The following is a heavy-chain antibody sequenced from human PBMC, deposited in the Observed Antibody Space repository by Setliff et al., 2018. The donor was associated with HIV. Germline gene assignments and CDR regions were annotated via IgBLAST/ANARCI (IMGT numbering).Heavy chain of an antibody. J-gene: IGHJ4*02. CDR1: GGTFSSYA. CDR3: AREGVAGSGGGFDY. Sequence: SVKVSCKASGGTFSSYAISWVRQAPGQGLEWMGGIIPIFGTANYAQKFQGRVTMTRDTSTSTVYMELSSLRSEDTAVYYCAREGVAGSGGGFDYWGQGTLVTVSS. D-gene: IGHD6-19*01. V-gene: IGHV1-69*05. CDR2: IIPIFGTA.